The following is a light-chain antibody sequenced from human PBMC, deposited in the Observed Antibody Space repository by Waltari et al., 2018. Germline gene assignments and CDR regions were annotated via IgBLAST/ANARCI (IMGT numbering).Light chain of an antibody. CDR2: AAS. J-gene: IGKJ2*01. V-gene: IGKV1-39*01. Sequence: DIQMTQSPSSLSASVGDRVPITCRASQSISSYLNWYQQKPGKAPKLLIYAASSLQSGVPSRFSGSGSGTDFTLTISSLQPEDFATYYCQQRYSTPYTFGQGTKLEIK. CDR3: QQRYSTPYT. CDR1: QSISSY.